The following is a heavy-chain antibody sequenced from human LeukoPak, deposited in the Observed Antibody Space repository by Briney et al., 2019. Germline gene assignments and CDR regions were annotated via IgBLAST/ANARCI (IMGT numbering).Heavy chain of an antibody. V-gene: IGHV4-59*01. CDR2: IYYSGST. J-gene: IGHJ3*02. Sequence: SETLSLTCTVSGGSISSYYWSWIRQPPGKGLEWIGYIYYSGSTNYNPSLKSRVTISVDTSKNQFSLKLSSVTAADTAVYYCARDRPNLGGGSRGSLAFDIWGQGTMVTVSS. CDR3: ARDRPNLGGGSRGSLAFDI. D-gene: IGHD1-26*01. CDR1: GGSISSYY.